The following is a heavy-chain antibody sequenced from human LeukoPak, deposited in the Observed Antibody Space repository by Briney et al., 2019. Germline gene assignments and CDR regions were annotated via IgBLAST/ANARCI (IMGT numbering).Heavy chain of an antibody. CDR2: IRYDGSNK. CDR3: AFFHYYDSSGYSPFDY. V-gene: IGHV3-30*02. J-gene: IGHJ4*02. CDR1: GFTFSSHG. D-gene: IGHD3-22*01. Sequence: HPGGSLRLSCAAPGFTFSSHGMHWVRQAPGKGLEWVAFIRYDGSNKYYADSVKGRFTISRDNSKNTLYLQMNSLRAEDTAVYYCAFFHYYDSSGYSPFDYWGQGTLVTVSS.